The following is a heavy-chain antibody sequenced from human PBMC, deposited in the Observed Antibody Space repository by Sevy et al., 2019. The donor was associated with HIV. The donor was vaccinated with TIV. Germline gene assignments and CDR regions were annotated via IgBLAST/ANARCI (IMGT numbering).Heavy chain of an antibody. D-gene: IGHD3-22*01. V-gene: IGHV3-23*01. J-gene: IGHJ4*02. CDR1: GFTFSNYA. Sequence: GGSLRLSCAASGFTFSNYAMNWVRQAPGKGLEWVSGISGSGGSGDKTNCADSMKGRFTISREDSKNSLYLQVNCLRAEGAAIYYCARKYDSSGYFDYWGQGTLVTVSS. CDR2: ISGSGGSGDKT. CDR3: ARKYDSSGYFDY.